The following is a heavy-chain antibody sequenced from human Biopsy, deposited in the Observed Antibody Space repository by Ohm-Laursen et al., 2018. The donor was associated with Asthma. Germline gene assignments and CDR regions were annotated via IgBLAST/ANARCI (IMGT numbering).Heavy chain of an antibody. Sequence: SVKVSCNASAYTFIGYHLHWVRQAPGEGLEWMGRINPNCGATIYAQKFQGRVTMTRDTSISTAYMELSRLTSDDTAVYYCARVQKSPGDRWFDPWGQGTLVTDSS. V-gene: IGHV1-2*06. CDR3: ARVQKSPGDRWFDP. D-gene: IGHD7-27*01. CDR1: AYTFIGYH. CDR2: INPNCGAT. J-gene: IGHJ5*02.